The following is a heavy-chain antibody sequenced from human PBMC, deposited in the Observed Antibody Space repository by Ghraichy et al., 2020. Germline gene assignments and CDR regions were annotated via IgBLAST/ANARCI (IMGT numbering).Heavy chain of an antibody. D-gene: IGHD6-13*01. CDR3: ARDSSTWDDAFDI. CDR2: TNYRSKWYN. V-gene: IGHV6-1*01. J-gene: IGHJ3*02. Sequence: SQTLSLTCAISGDSVSSNSAAWNWIRQSPSRGLEWLGRTNYRSKWYNDYAESVRSRITIYPDTSKNQFSLQLKSVTPEDTAVYYCARDSSTWDDAFDIWGQGTMVTVSS. CDR1: GDSVSSNSAA.